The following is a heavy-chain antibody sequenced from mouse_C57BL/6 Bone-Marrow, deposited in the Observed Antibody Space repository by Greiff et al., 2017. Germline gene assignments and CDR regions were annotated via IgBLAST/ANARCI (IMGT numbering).Heavy chain of an antibody. CDR1: GYTFTSYW. CDR3: ARNYDYDWYFDV. CDR2: IDPSDSYT. J-gene: IGHJ1*03. Sequence: VKLQQPGAELVMPGASVKLSCKASGYTFTSYWMHWVKQRPGQGLEWIGEIDPSDSYTNYNQKFKGKSTLTVDKSSSTAYMQLSSLTSEDSAVYYCARNYDYDWYFDVWGTGTTVTVSS. V-gene: IGHV1-69*01. D-gene: IGHD2-4*01.